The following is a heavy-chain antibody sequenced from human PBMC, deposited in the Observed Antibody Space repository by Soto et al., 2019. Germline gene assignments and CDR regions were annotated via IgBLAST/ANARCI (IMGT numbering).Heavy chain of an antibody. Sequence: GASVKVSCKASGYTFTSYGISWVRQAPGQGLEWMGWISAYNGNTNYAQKLQGRVTMTTDTSTSTVYMELSSLRSEDTAVYYCARDYTAAGTRVFDYWGQGTLVTVSS. CDR3: ARDYTAAGTRVFDY. CDR1: GYTFTSYG. V-gene: IGHV1-18*01. CDR2: ISAYNGNT. D-gene: IGHD6-25*01. J-gene: IGHJ4*02.